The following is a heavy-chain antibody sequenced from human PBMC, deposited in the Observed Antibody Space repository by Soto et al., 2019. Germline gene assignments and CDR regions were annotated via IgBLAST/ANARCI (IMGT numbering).Heavy chain of an antibody. Sequence: TLSLTCTVSGGSISSGGYYWSWIRQHPGKGLEWIGYFYYSGSTYYNPSLKSRVTISVDTSKNQFSLKLSSVTAADTAVYYCARGAARGFDYWGQGTLVTVSS. J-gene: IGHJ4*02. CDR2: FYYSGST. CDR3: ARGAARGFDY. V-gene: IGHV4-31*03. D-gene: IGHD2-15*01. CDR1: GGSISSGGYY.